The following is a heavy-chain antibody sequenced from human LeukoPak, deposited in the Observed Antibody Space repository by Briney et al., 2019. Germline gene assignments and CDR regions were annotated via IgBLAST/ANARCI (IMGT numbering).Heavy chain of an antibody. V-gene: IGHV3-11*01. Sequence: GGSLRLSCAASGFTFSDYYMTWFRQAPGKGLEWVSYITSAGGTIFYTDSVKGRFIVSRDNAKNSLYLQMNSLRAEDTALYYCAKDIGTNPTYFDYWGQGTLVTVSS. CDR1: GFTFSDYY. D-gene: IGHD1-1*01. J-gene: IGHJ4*02. CDR2: ITSAGGTI. CDR3: AKDIGTNPTYFDY.